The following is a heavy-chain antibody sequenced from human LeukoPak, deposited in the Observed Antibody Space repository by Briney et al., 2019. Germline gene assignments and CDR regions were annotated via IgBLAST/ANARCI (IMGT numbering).Heavy chain of an antibody. V-gene: IGHV1-2*06. Sequence: ASVKVSCKASGYTFTGYYMHWVRQAPGQGLGWMGRINPNSGGTNYAQKFQGRVTMTRDTSISTAYMELSRLRSDDTAVYYCARTRTIVGAKGFDYWGQGTLVTVSS. CDR1: GYTFTGYY. CDR2: INPNSGGT. J-gene: IGHJ4*02. CDR3: ARTRTIVGAKGFDY. D-gene: IGHD1-26*01.